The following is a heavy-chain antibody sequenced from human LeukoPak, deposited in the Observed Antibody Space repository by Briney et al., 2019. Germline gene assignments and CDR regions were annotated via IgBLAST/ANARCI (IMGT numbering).Heavy chain of an antibody. CDR1: EFTLSEHY. CDR3: ARDPDSTSV. CDR2: SRNKANSYTT. J-gene: IGHJ4*02. Sequence: GGSLRLSCAASEFTLSEHYIDWVRQAPGKGLEWVGRSRNKANSYTTEYAPSVKGRFSISRDDSKDLLDLQMNSLRAEDTAVYYCARDPDSTSVWGQGTLVTVSS. V-gene: IGHV3-72*01. D-gene: IGHD2-2*01.